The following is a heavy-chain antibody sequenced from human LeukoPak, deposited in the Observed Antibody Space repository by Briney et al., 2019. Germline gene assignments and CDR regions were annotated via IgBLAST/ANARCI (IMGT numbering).Heavy chain of an antibody. CDR3: ASGGVRGSYYLYYFDY. V-gene: IGHV1-69*13. J-gene: IGHJ4*02. CDR2: IIPIFGTA. D-gene: IGHD1-26*01. Sequence: SVKVSCKASGGTFSSYAISWVRQAPGQGLEWMGGIIPIFGTANYAQKFQGRVTITADESTSTAYMELSSLRSEDTAVYYCASGGVRGSYYLYYFDYWGQGTLVTVSS. CDR1: GGTFSSYA.